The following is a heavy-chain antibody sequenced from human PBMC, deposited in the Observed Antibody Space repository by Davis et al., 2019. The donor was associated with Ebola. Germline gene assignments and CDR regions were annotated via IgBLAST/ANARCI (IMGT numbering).Heavy chain of an antibody. Sequence: GESLKISCAASGFTFSSYAMSWVRQAPGKGLEWVSGISGSGGSTFYADSVKGRFTISRDNSKNTLYLQMNSLRAEDTAVYYCAALDRGRDYWGQGTLVTVSS. CDR3: AALDRGRDY. CDR1: GFTFSSYA. J-gene: IGHJ4*02. CDR2: ISGSGGST. D-gene: IGHD3-16*01. V-gene: IGHV3-23*01.